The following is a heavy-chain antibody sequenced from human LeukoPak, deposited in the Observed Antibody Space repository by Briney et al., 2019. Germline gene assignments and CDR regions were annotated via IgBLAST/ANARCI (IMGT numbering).Heavy chain of an antibody. CDR1: GGTFSSCA. Sequence: ASVKVSCKASGGTFSSCAISWVRQAPGQGLEWMGGIIPIFGTANYAQKFQGRVTITADKSTSTAYMELSSLRSEDTAVYYCARFAVHRRITVPGQFGLDYWGQGTLVSVSS. V-gene: IGHV1-69*06. CDR3: ARFAVHRRITVPGQFGLDY. CDR2: IIPIFGTA. J-gene: IGHJ4*02. D-gene: IGHD6-19*01.